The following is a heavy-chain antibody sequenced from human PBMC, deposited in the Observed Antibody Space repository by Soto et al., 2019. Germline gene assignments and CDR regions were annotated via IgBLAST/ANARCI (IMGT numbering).Heavy chain of an antibody. J-gene: IGHJ5*02. CDR1: GGTFSSYT. D-gene: IGHD2-21*02. CDR3: ARGVTDATGGDR. Sequence: QVQLVQSGAEVKKPGSSVKVSCKASGGTFSSYTINWVRQAPGQGLEWMGKIIPILAIANYAQRFRGRLTITADKSTSTAFMELTSQRSEDTAVYYCARGVTDATGGDRWGQGTLVTVSS. CDR2: IIPILAIA. V-gene: IGHV1-69*02.